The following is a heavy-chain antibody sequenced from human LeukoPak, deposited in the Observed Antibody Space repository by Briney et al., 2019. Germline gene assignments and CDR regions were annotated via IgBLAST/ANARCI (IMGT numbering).Heavy chain of an antibody. D-gene: IGHD5-18*01. Sequence: GGSLRLSCAASGFIFSFYCMHWVRQAPGKGPMWVSRICPDGTGISYADSVKARFTTSRDNAKNTVYLQMNSLREEDTAVYYCARAHSGYTYGYYYWGQGTLVTVSS. CDR3: ARAHSGYTYGYYY. V-gene: IGHV3-74*01. CDR2: ICPDGTGI. J-gene: IGHJ4*02. CDR1: GFIFSFYC.